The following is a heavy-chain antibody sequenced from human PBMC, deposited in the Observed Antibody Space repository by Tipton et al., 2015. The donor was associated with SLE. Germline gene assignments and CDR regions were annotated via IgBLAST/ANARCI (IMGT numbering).Heavy chain of an antibody. CDR2: IYYSGST. D-gene: IGHD6-13*01. Sequence: TLSLTCTVSGGSISSGSYYWSWIRQPPGKGLEWIGYIYYSGSTNYNPSLKSRVTISVDTSKNQFSLKLSSVTAADTAVYYCARMYSSSPGDYWGQGTLVTVSS. CDR3: ARMYSSSPGDY. J-gene: IGHJ4*02. CDR1: GGSISSGSYY. V-gene: IGHV4-61*01.